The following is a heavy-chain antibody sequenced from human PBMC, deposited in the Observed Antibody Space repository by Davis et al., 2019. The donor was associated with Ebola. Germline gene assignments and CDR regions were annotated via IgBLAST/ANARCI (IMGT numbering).Heavy chain of an antibody. J-gene: IGHJ3*02. Sequence: GGSLRLSCAASGFTFSSYGMHWVRQAPGKGLEWVAVISYDGSNKYYADSVKGRFTISRDNSKNTLYLQMNSLRAEDTAVYYCAKESEWAAAGAFDIWGQGTMVTVSS. CDR1: GFTFSSYG. D-gene: IGHD1-26*01. CDR2: ISYDGSNK. V-gene: IGHV3-30*18. CDR3: AKESEWAAAGAFDI.